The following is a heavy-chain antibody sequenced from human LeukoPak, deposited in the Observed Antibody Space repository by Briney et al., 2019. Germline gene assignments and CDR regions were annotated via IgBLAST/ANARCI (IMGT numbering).Heavy chain of an antibody. Sequence: GXSLRLSCAASGFTFSSYEMNWVRQAPGKGLEWVSYISSSGSTIYYADSVKGRFTISRDNAKNSLYLQMNSLRAEDTAVYYCARGYSSGWYPVSYFDYWGQGTLVTVSS. CDR2: ISSSGSTI. CDR1: GFTFSSYE. D-gene: IGHD6-19*01. CDR3: ARGYSSGWYPVSYFDY. J-gene: IGHJ4*02. V-gene: IGHV3-48*03.